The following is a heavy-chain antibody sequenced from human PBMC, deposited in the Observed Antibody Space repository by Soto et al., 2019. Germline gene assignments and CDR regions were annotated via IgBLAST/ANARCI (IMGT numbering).Heavy chain of an antibody. V-gene: IGHV4-39*01. J-gene: IGHJ3*02. CDR1: GGSISSSSYY. CDR3: ARQPKDAFDI. CDR2: IYYSGST. Sequence: QLQLQESGPGLVKPSETLSLTCTVSGGSISSSSYYWGWIRQPPGKGLEWIGSIYYSGSTYYNPSLKRRVTISVDKSKNQFSLKLSSGTAADTAVYYCARQPKDAFDIWGQGTMVTVSS.